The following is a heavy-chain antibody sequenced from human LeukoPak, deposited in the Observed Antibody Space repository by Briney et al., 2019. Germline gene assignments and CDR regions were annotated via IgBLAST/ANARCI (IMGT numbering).Heavy chain of an antibody. CDR3: AKGELVYCSGGSCYPPYYFDF. CDR2: ICDDGTNQ. CDR1: GFTFRNYG. Sequence: GGSLRLSCAASGFTFRNYGMHWVRQGPGKGLEWVAFICDDGTNQYYADSVKGRFTISRDNSKNTLYLQMNSLRAEDTAVYYCAKGELVYCSGGSCYPPYYFDFWGQGTLVAVSS. J-gene: IGHJ4*02. V-gene: IGHV3-30*02. D-gene: IGHD2-15*01.